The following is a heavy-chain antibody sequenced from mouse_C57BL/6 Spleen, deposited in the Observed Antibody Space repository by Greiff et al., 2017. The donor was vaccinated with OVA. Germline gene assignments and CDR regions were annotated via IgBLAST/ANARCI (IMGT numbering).Heavy chain of an antibody. CDR2: IYPGDGDT. CDR1: GYAFSSSW. D-gene: IGHD2-9*01. J-gene: IGHJ2*01. V-gene: IGHV1-82*01. Sequence: VQLVESGPELVKPGASVKISCKASGYAFSSSWMNWVKQRPGKGLEWIGRIYPGDGDTNYNGKFKGKATLTAAKSSSTAYMQLSSLTSEDSAVYVCARLGAYYSYDFDYWGQGTTLTVSS. CDR3: ARLGAYYSYDFDY.